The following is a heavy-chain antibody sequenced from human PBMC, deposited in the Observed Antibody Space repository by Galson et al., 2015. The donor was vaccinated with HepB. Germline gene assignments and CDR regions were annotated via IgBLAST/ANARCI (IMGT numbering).Heavy chain of an antibody. CDR3: ARVGNVDTAMAGFDY. J-gene: IGHJ4*02. Sequence: SLRLSCAASGFTVSSNYMSWVRQAPGKGLEWVSVIYSGGSTYYADSVRGRFTISRDNSKNTLYLQMNSLRAEDTAVYYCARVGNVDTAMAGFDYWGQGTLVTVSS. CDR1: GFTVSSNY. CDR2: IYSGGST. V-gene: IGHV3-53*01. D-gene: IGHD5-18*01.